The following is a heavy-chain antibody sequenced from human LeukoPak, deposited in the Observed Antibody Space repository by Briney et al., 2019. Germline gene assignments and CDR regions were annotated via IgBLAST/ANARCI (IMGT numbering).Heavy chain of an antibody. Sequence: SDTLSLTCTVSGGSISTDYWTWIPQPAGKGLEWIGLSYTSGSTNYNPSLKSRVTMSVDTSKNQFSLRLSSATAADTAMYYCASYFSYWGHGTLVTVPS. CDR1: GGSISTDY. J-gene: IGHJ4*01. CDR2: SYTSGST. CDR3: ASYFSY. V-gene: IGHV4-4*07.